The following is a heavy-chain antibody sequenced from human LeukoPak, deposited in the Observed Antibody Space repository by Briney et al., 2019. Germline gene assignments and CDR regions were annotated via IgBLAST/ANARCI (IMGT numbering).Heavy chain of an antibody. CDR1: GGPISNVY. J-gene: IGHJ4*02. Sequence: SETLSLTCTVSGGPISNVYWSWIRQPPGKGLEWIGCIYYSGSTNYDPSLKSRVTISVDTSKNHFSLKLSSVTAADTAVYYCARGFYSSSRFDYWAQGTWFTVPS. CDR3: ARGFYSSSRFDY. CDR2: IYYSGST. V-gene: IGHV4-59*01. D-gene: IGHD6-13*01.